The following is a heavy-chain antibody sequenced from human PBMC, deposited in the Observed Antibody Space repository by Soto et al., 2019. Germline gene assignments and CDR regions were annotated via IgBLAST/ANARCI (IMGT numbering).Heavy chain of an antibody. Sequence: TSETLSLTCAVYGGSFSGYYWSWIRQPPGKGLEWIGEINHSGSTNYNPSLKSRVTISVDTSKNQFSLKLSSVTAADTAVYYCARFRFMVRGVIVRDHWGQGTLVTVSS. CDR2: INHSGST. J-gene: IGHJ4*02. CDR1: GGSFSGYY. CDR3: ARFRFMVRGVIVRDH. V-gene: IGHV4-34*01. D-gene: IGHD3-10*01.